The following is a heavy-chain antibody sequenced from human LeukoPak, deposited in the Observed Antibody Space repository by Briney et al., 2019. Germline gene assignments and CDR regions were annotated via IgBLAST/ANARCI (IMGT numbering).Heavy chain of an antibody. CDR2: IYTSGST. CDR1: GGSISSYY. CDR3: AGQTVAGTDFDY. Sequence: SETLSLTCTVSGGSISSYYWSWIRQPAGKGLEWIGRIYTSGSTNYNPSLKSRVTMSVDTSKNQFSLKLSSATAADTAVYYCAGQTVAGTDFDYWGQGTLVTVSS. V-gene: IGHV4-4*07. D-gene: IGHD6-19*01. J-gene: IGHJ4*02.